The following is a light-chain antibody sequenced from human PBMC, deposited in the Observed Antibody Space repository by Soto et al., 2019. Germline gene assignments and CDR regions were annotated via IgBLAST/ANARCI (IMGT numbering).Light chain of an antibody. Sequence: VVTQEPSLTVSPGGTVILTCGSSTGAVTSGHHPYWYQQKPGQAPVVVVYDDRDRPSGIPERFSGSNSGNTATLTISSVEAGDEADYYCQLWDSSSDHVVFGGGTKLTVL. CDR3: QLWDSSSDHVV. J-gene: IGLJ2*01. CDR2: DDR. CDR1: TGAVTSGHH. V-gene: IGLV3-21*02.